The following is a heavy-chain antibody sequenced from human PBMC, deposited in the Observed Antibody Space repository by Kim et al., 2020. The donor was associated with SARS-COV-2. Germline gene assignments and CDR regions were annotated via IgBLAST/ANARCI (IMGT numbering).Heavy chain of an antibody. D-gene: IGHD2-2*01. J-gene: IGHJ4*02. V-gene: IGHV7-4-1*02. Sequence: ASVKVSCKASGYTFTSYAMNWVRQAPGQGLEWMGWINTNTGNPTYAQGFTGRFVFSLDTSVSTAYLQISSLKAEDTAMYYCARADCSSTSCYRGTDYWGQGTLVTVSS. CDR3: ARADCSSTSCYRGTDY. CDR2: INTNTGNP. CDR1: GYTFTSYA.